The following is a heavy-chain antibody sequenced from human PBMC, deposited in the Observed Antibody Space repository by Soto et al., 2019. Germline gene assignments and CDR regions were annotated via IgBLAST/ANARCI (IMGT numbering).Heavy chain of an antibody. V-gene: IGHV1-69*13. Sequence: GASVKVSCKASGGTFSSYAISCVRQAPGQGLEWMGGIIPIFGTANYAQKFQGRVTITADESTSTAYMELSSLRSEDTAVYYCAIKYVDTAMVSYGMDVWGQGTTVTVSS. CDR2: IIPIFGTA. CDR1: GGTFSSYA. D-gene: IGHD5-18*01. J-gene: IGHJ6*02. CDR3: AIKYVDTAMVSYGMDV.